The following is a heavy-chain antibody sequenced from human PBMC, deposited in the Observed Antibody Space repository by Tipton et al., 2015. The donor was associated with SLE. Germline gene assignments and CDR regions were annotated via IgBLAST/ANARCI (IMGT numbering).Heavy chain of an antibody. CDR3: ARDLITMVPYYMDV. V-gene: IGHV3-33*01. CDR2: IWYDGSNK. J-gene: IGHJ6*03. Sequence: SGFTFSSYGMHWVRQAPGKGLEWVAVIWYDGSNKYYADSVKGRFTISRDNSKNTLYLQMNSLRAEDTAVYYCARDLITMVPYYMDVWGKGTTVTVSS. D-gene: IGHD3-10*01. CDR1: GFTFSSYG.